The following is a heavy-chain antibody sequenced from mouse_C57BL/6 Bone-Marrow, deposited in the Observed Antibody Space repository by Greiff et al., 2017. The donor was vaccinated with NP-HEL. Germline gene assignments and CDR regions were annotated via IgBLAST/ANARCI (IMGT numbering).Heavy chain of an antibody. CDR3: ASIYYYGSSFY. CDR2: INPNNGGT. V-gene: IGHV1-22*01. Sequence: DVQLQESGPELVKPGASVKMSCKASGYTFTDYNMHWVKQSHGKSLEWIGYINPNNGGTSYNQKFKGKATLTVNKSSSTAYMELRSLTSEDSAVYYCASIYYYGSSFYWGQGSTLTVSS. CDR1: GYTFTDYN. D-gene: IGHD1-1*01. J-gene: IGHJ2*01.